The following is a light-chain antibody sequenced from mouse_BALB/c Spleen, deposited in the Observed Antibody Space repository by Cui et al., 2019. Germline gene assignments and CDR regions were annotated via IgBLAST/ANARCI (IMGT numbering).Light chain of an antibody. J-gene: IGKJ5*01. CDR3: QQWSSNPLT. Sequence: QIVLTQSLALMSASPGEKVTMTCSASSSVSYMYWYQQKPRSSPKPWIYLTSNLASGVPARFSGSGPGTSYSLTISSMEAEDAATYYCQQWSSNPLTFGAGTKLELK. CDR2: LTS. CDR1: SSVSY. V-gene: IGKV4-68*01.